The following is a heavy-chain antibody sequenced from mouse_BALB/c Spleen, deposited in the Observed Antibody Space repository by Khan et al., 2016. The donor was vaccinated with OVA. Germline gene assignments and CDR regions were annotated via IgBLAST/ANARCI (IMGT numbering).Heavy chain of an antibody. CDR3: ARLAYYYNSEGFAY. V-gene: IGHV5-6*01. CDR2: ISSGGHYT. J-gene: IGHJ3*01. Sequence: EVELVESGGDLVKPGGSLKLSCAASGFTFSTYGMSWVRQTPDMRLEWVATISSGGHYTYYPDRVKGRFTISSDNAKNTLYLQMSSLKSEDTAIYYCARLAYYYNSEGFAYWGQGTLVTVSA. CDR1: GFTFSTYG. D-gene: IGHD1-1*01.